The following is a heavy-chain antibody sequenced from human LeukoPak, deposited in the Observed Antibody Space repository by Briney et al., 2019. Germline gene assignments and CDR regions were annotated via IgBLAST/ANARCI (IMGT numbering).Heavy chain of an antibody. V-gene: IGHV4-59*08. D-gene: IGHD5-18*01. CDR2: IYYSGST. J-gene: IGHJ4*02. CDR1: GGSISSYY. CDR3: ARQGYSYGYSDY. Sequence: SETLSLTCTVSGGSISSYYWSWIRQPPGKGLEWIGYIYYSGSTNYNPSLKSRVTISVDTSKNQFSPKLSSVTAADTAVYYCARQGYSYGYSDYWGQGTLVTVSS.